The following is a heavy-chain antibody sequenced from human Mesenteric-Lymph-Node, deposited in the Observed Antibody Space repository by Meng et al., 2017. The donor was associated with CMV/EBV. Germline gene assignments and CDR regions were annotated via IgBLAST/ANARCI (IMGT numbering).Heavy chain of an antibody. CDR1: GGSISSSSYC. V-gene: IGHV4-39*07. Sequence: SETLSLTCTVSGGSISSSSYCWGWIRQPPGKGLEWIGSIYYTGSTYYNPSLKSRVTISVDTSKNQFSLKLSSVTAADTAVYYCAREYCSSTHCYYYHYYGVDVWGQGTTVTVSS. CDR3: AREYCSSTHCYYYHYYGVDV. CDR2: IYYTGST. J-gene: IGHJ6*02. D-gene: IGHD2-2*01.